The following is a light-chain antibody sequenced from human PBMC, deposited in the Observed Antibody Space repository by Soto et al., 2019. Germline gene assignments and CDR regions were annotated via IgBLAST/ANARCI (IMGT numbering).Light chain of an antibody. CDR3: SSYTPSTPRV. J-gene: IGLJ1*01. V-gene: IGLV2-14*03. Sequence: QSALTQPASVSGSSGQSITISCTGSSSDVGAYNYVSWFQQHPGKAPKLIIYDVTDRPSGVSNRFSGSKSGNTASLRISGLQAGDEADYYCSSYTPSTPRVFGTGTKLTVL. CDR2: DVT. CDR1: SSDVGAYNY.